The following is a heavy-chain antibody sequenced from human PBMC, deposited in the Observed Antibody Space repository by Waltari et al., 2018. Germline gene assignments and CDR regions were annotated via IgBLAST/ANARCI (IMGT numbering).Heavy chain of an antibody. CDR3: ARDWRDGDYRGLDY. D-gene: IGHD4-17*01. V-gene: IGHV3-7*01. Sequence: EVQLVESGGGLVQPGGSLSLPCAASGFTFSSHWMGWVRQAPGKGLEWVANIKPDGSEKYYVDSVKGRFTISRDNAKNSLSLQMNSLRAEDAALYYCARDWRDGDYRGLDYWGQGTRVTVSS. CDR2: IKPDGSEK. J-gene: IGHJ4*02. CDR1: GFTFSSHW.